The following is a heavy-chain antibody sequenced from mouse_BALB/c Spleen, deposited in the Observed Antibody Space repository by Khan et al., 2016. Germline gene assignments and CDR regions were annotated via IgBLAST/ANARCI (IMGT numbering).Heavy chain of an antibody. J-gene: IGHJ4*01. CDR1: GFTFNTYA. V-gene: IGHV10-1*02. CDR2: IRSKSNNYAT. D-gene: IGHD1-1*01. CDR3: VRPVVAKDYAMDY. Sequence: EVQLVESGGGLVQPKGSLKLSCAASGFTFNTYAMNWVRQAPGKGLEWVARIRSKSNNYATYYADSVKDRFTISRDDSQSMLYLQMNNLKTEDTAMYYCVRPVVAKDYAMDYWGQGTSVTVSS.